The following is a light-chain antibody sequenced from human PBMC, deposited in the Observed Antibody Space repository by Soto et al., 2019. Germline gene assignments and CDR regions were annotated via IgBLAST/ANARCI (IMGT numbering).Light chain of an antibody. V-gene: IGKV3D-20*02. J-gene: IGKJ5*01. CDR3: QQRSNWPT. Sequence: ETVLTQSPGTLSFTPGESATLSCRASQSVSSSYLAWYQQKPGQAPRLLIYGASSRATGIPDRFSGSGSGTDFTLTISRLEPDDFAVYYCQQRSNWPTFGQGARLEIK. CDR1: QSVSSSY. CDR2: GAS.